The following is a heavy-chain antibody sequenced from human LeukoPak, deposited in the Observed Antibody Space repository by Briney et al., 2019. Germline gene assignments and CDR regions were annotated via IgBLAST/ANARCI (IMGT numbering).Heavy chain of an antibody. V-gene: IGHV3-72*01. CDR3: GRVRDCDGHSYDY. D-gene: IGHD2-21*01. CDR2: IREKVNVYTT. Sequence: GGSLRLSCAASGFTFSDHYMDSVRQAPGKGLEWVGRIREKVNVYTTEYAASVKGRFTISRDDSKISLYLQMNSLKTEDTALYYCGRVRDCDGHSYDYWGQGTLVTASS. J-gene: IGHJ4*02. CDR1: GFTFSDHY.